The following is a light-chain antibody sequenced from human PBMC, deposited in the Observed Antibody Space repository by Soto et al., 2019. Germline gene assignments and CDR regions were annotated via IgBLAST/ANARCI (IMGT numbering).Light chain of an antibody. CDR1: QSVSSY. V-gene: IGKV3-11*01. Sequence: EIVSTQSPATLSLSPGERATLSCRASQSVSSYLAWYQQKPAQAPRLLIYDASNRATGIPARFSGSGSGTDFTLTISSLEPEDFAVYYCQQRSNWPHTFGQGTKLEVK. J-gene: IGKJ2*01. CDR2: DAS. CDR3: QQRSNWPHT.